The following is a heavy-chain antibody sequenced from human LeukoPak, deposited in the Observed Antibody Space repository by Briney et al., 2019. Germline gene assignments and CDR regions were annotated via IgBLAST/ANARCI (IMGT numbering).Heavy chain of an antibody. D-gene: IGHD2-8*01. CDR3: ALGYCTNGVCSPEGYYYYGMDV. Sequence: SVKVSCKASGGTFSSYAISWVRRAPGQGLEWMGGIIPIFGTANYAQKFQGRVTITADESTSTAYMELSSLRSEDTAVYYCALGYCTNGVCSPEGYYYYGMDVWGQGTTVTVSS. V-gene: IGHV1-69*13. CDR2: IIPIFGTA. CDR1: GGTFSSYA. J-gene: IGHJ6*02.